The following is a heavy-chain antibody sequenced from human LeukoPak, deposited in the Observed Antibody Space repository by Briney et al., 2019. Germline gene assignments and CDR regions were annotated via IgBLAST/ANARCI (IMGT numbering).Heavy chain of an antibody. V-gene: IGHV3-9*01. CDR2: INWNSDSI. Sequence: SLRLSCAVSGFTFDDYAMHWVRQVPGKGLEWVSGINWNSDSIGYADSVKGRFTTSRDNAKNSLYLQMSSLRAEDTALYYCVRDLHWGGFDVWGQGTMVTVSS. D-gene: IGHD7-27*01. J-gene: IGHJ3*01. CDR1: GFTFDDYA. CDR3: VRDLHWGGFDV.